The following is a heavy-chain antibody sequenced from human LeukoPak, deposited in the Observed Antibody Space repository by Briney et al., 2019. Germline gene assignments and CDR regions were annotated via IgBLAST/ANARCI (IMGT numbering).Heavy chain of an antibody. J-gene: IGHJ3*02. CDR2: IYYSGST. V-gene: IGHV4-39*01. Sequence: SETLSLTCTVSGGSISSSSYYWGWIRQPPGKGLEWIGSIYYSGSTYYNPSLKSRVTISVDTSKNQFSLKLSSVTAADTAAYYCASSPEMATMGDAFDIWGQGTMVTVSS. CDR1: GGSISSSSYY. CDR3: ASSPEMATMGDAFDI. D-gene: IGHD5-24*01.